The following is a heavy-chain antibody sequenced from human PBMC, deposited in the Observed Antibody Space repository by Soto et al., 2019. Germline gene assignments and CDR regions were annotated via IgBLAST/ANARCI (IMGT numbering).Heavy chain of an antibody. J-gene: IGHJ6*02. CDR3: TATPRNGMGV. CDR2: VSNEGSK. CDR1: GFRVSDYW. V-gene: IGHV3-74*01. Sequence: EVHLVESGGGFVQPGGSLRLACAGSGFRVSDYWMHWVRQAPGKGLVWVSRVSNEGSKEYADFVKGRFTLSKDNAETTLYLEMDSLSVEDTALYYCTATPRNGMGVWGQGTKVTVSS.